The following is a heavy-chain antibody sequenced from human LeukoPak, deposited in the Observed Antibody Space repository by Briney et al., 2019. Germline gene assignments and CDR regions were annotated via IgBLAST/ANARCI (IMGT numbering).Heavy chain of an antibody. Sequence: SETLSLTCTVSGGSISSYYWNWMRQPPGKGLEWIGYIYDTGSSSYNPSLKSRVTISVDTSKNQFSLKVRSVTAADTAVYYCARGVYNDISGFYPDYWGQGTLVTVSS. J-gene: IGHJ4*02. CDR1: GGSISSYY. CDR3: ARGVYNDISGFYPDY. CDR2: IYDTGSS. V-gene: IGHV4-59*01. D-gene: IGHD3-22*01.